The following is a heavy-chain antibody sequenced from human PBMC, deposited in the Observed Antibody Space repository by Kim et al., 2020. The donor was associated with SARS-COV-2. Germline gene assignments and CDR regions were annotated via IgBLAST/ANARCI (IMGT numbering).Heavy chain of an antibody. CDR1: GYSFTSYW. V-gene: IGHV5-51*01. CDR2: IYPGDSDT. J-gene: IGHJ4*02. D-gene: IGHD2-2*02. CDR3: ASPYCSSTSCDTGFDY. Sequence: GESLQISCKGSGYSFTSYWIGLVRQMPGKGLEWMGIIYPGDSDTRYSPSFQGQVTISADKSISTAYLQWSSLKASDTAMYYCASPYCSSTSCDTGFDYWGQGTLVTVSS.